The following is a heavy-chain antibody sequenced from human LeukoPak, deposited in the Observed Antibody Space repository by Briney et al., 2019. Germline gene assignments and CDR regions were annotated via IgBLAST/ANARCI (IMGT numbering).Heavy chain of an antibody. CDR1: GFTFSSYS. Sequence: GGSLRLSCAASGFTFSSYSMNWVRQAPGKGLEWVSYISSSSSTIYYADSVKGRFTISRDDAKNSLYLQMNSLRAEDTAVYYCARDRRWGMFIAVAGTFDYWGQGTLVTVSS. CDR3: ARDRRWGMFIAVAGTFDY. V-gene: IGHV3-48*04. D-gene: IGHD6-19*01. CDR2: ISSSSSTI. J-gene: IGHJ4*02.